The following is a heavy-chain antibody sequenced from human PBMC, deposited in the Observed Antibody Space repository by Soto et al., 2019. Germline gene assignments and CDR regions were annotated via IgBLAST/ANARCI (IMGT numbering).Heavy chain of an antibody. CDR2: ISSSSSTI. J-gene: IGHJ4*02. Sequence: EVQLVESGGGLVQPGGSLRLSCAASGFTFSSYSMNWVRQAPGKGLEWVSYISSSSSTIYYADSVKGRFTISRDNAKNSLYLQMNSLRAEDTAVYYCARDSLPADEYSGYDSDSPFDYWGQGTLVTVSS. CDR3: ARDSLPADEYSGYDSDSPFDY. V-gene: IGHV3-48*01. D-gene: IGHD5-12*01. CDR1: GFTFSSYS.